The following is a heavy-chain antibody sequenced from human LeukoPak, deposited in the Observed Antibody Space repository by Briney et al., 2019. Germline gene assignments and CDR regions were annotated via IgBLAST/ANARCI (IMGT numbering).Heavy chain of an antibody. V-gene: IGHV3-15*01. CDR2: IKSKTDGGTT. J-gene: IGHJ4*02. CDR1: GFTFSNTW. D-gene: IGHD3-22*01. CDR3: AKFDYDSGH. Sequence: GGSLRLSCAASGFTFSNTWMSWVRQAPGKGLEWVGRIKSKTDGGTTDYAAPVKGRLTISRDDSKNTLYLQMSSLKIEDTAVYYCAKFDYDSGHWGQGTLVTVSS.